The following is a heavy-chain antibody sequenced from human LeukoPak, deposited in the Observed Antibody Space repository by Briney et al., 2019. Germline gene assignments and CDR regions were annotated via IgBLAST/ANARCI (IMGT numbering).Heavy chain of an antibody. CDR3: ARERRYDFWSGYYAPEAFDI. CDR1: GFTVSTSY. V-gene: IGHV3-53*05. D-gene: IGHD3-3*01. CDR2: IYSGGST. Sequence: PGGSLRLSCAASGFTVSTSYVSWVRQAPGKGLEWVSVIYSGGSTYYADSVKGRFTISRDNSKNTLYLQMNSLRAEDTAVYYCARERRYDFWSGYYAPEAFDIWGQGTMVTVSS. J-gene: IGHJ3*02.